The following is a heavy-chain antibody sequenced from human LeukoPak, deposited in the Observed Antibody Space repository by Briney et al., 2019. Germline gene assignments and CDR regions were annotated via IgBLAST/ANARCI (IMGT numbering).Heavy chain of an antibody. D-gene: IGHD3-3*01. Sequence: SETLSLTCTVSGGSISSGGYYWSWIRQPPGKGLEWIGYIYYSGSTNYNPSLKSRVTISVDTSKNQFSLKLSSVTAADTAVYYCARGSSLYYDFWSGYPYFDYWGQGTLVTVSS. CDR3: ARGSSLYYDFWSGYPYFDY. J-gene: IGHJ4*02. V-gene: IGHV4-61*08. CDR1: GGSISSGGYY. CDR2: IYYSGST.